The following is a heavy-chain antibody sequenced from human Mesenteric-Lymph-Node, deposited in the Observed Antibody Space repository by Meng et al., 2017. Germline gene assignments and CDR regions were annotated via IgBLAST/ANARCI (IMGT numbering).Heavy chain of an antibody. CDR2: MYHSGST. V-gene: IGHV4-38-2*02. CDR3: ARGLYSGYDSDY. Sequence: SDTLSLTCTVSGYSISSGYYWGWIRQPPGKGLEWIGSMYHSGSTYYNPSLKSRVTISVDTSKNQFSLKLSSVTAADPAVYYCARGLYSGYDSDYWGQGTLVTVSS. D-gene: IGHD5-12*01. CDR1: GYSISSGYY. J-gene: IGHJ4*02.